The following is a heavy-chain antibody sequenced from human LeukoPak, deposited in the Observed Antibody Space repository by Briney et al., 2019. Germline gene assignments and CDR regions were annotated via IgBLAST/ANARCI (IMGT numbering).Heavy chain of an antibody. V-gene: IGHV3-7*01. CDR1: GFTFSSYW. CDR2: IKQDGSEK. Sequence: QAGGSLRLSCAASGFTFSSYWMSWVRQAPGKGLEWVANIKQDGSEKYYVDSVKGRFTISRDNAKNSLYLQMNSLRAEDTAVYYCARVVEWFGESWLDYWGQGTLVTVSS. D-gene: IGHD3-10*01. J-gene: IGHJ4*02. CDR3: ARVVEWFGESWLDY.